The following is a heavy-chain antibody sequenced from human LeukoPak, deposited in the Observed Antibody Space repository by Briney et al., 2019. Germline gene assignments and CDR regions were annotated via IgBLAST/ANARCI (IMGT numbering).Heavy chain of an antibody. CDR2: INHSGST. CDR1: GGSFSGYY. CDR3: ATTPLAYCGGDCYLLR. J-gene: IGHJ1*01. V-gene: IGHV4-34*01. D-gene: IGHD2-21*02. Sequence: PSETLSLTCAVYGGSFSGYYWSWIRQPPGKGLEWIGEINHSGSTNYNPSLKSRVTISVDTSKNQFSLKLSSVTAADTAVYYCATTPLAYCGGDCYLLRWGQGTLVTVSS.